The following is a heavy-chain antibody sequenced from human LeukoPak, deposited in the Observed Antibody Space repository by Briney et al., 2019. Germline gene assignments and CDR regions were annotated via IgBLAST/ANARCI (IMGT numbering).Heavy chain of an antibody. J-gene: IGHJ4*02. CDR2: ISSSSSYI. CDR3: AKDRPNYYDSSGHYYRRNGDY. CDR1: GFTFSSCS. Sequence: NPGGSLRLSCAASGFTFSSCSMNWVRQAPGKGLEWVSSISSSSSYIYYADSVKGRFTISRDNSRNTLFLQMNSLRAEDTAIYYCAKDRPNYYDSSGHYYRRNGDYWGQGTLVTVSS. V-gene: IGHV3-21*04. D-gene: IGHD3-22*01.